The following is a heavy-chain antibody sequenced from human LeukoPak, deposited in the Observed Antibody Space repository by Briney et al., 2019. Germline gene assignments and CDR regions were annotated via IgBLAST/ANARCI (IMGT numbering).Heavy chain of an antibody. CDR3: ARGGGLDI. CDR2: ISSSGTYV. CDR1: GFTFSSYS. V-gene: IGHV3-21*01. Sequence: GGSLRLSCAASGFTFSSYSMNWVRQAPGKGLEWVSSISSSGTYVYYADSVKGRFTISRDNAKNSLSLQMNSLRADDAAVYYCARGGGLDIWGQGTMVTVSS. J-gene: IGHJ3*02.